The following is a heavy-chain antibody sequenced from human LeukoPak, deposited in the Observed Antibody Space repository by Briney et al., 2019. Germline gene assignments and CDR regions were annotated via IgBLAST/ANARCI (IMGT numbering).Heavy chain of an antibody. CDR2: ISWNSGSI. D-gene: IGHD1-26*01. V-gene: IGHV3-9*01. CDR1: GFTFDDYA. J-gene: IGHJ3*02. Sequence: PGGSLRLSCAASGFTFDDYAMHWVRQAPGKGLEWVSGISWNSGSIGYADSVKGRFTISRDNAKNSLYLQMNSLRAEDTAVYYCAREGDNSGSYYGGFVAFDIWGQGTMVTVSS. CDR3: AREGDNSGSYYGGFVAFDI.